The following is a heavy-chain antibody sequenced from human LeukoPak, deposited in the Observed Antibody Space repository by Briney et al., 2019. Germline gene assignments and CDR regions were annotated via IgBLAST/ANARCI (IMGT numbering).Heavy chain of an antibody. CDR1: GFTFSNYE. D-gene: IGHD6-19*01. J-gene: IGHJ3*02. CDR2: ISGSGKTI. Sequence: GGSLRLSCAASGFTFSNYEMNWVRQAPGKGLEWVSVISGSGKTIHYAVSVKGRFTISRDSAKKSLYLQMNSLRAEDTAVYYCARDSVAGSQDAFDIWGQGTMVTVSS. CDR3: ARDSVAGSQDAFDI. V-gene: IGHV3-48*03.